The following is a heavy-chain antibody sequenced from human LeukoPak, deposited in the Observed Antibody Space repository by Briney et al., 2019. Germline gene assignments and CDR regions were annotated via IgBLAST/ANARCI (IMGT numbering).Heavy chain of an antibody. V-gene: IGHV3-23*01. J-gene: IGHJ4*02. CDR1: GFTFSSYA. CDR3: AKLGLDCSSTSCFPEDY. Sequence: GGSLRLSCAASGFTFSSYAMSWVRQAPGKGLEWVSAISGSGSSTYYADSVKGRFTISRDNSKNTLYLQMNSLRAEDTAVYYCAKLGLDCSSTSCFPEDYWGQGTLVTVSS. CDR2: ISGSGSST. D-gene: IGHD2-2*01.